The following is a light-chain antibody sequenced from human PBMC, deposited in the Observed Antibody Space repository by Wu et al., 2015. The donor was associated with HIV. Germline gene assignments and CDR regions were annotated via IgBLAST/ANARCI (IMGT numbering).Light chain of an antibody. Sequence: EIVLTQSPGTLSLSPGERATLSCTASQSVSSSYLAWYQQKPGQAPRFLIYGASSRATGIPDRFSGSGSGTDFTLTISRLEPEDFAVYYCQQHGSSPYTFGQGTKLEIK. CDR2: GAS. CDR3: QQHGSSPYT. V-gene: IGKV3-20*01. J-gene: IGKJ2*01. CDR1: QSVSSSY.